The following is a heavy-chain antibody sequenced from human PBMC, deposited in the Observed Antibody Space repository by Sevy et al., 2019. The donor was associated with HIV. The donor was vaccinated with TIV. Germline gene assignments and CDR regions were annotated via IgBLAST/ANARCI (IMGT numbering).Heavy chain of an antibody. CDR3: ARGIAAPRGMDV. CDR1: GDSISGYY. Sequence: SGTLSLTCTVSGDSISGYYWSWIRQPPGKGLEWIGTFYYSASTNYNPSLKSRVTISVDTTKNQVSLKVRSLTAADTAVYYCARGIAAPRGMDVWGQGTTVTVSS. V-gene: IGHV4-59*01. J-gene: IGHJ6*02. D-gene: IGHD6-13*01. CDR2: FYYSAST.